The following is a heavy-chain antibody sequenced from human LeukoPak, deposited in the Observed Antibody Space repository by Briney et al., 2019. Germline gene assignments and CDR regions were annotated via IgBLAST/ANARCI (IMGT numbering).Heavy chain of an antibody. CDR3: ARHRDGYNFYLGY. D-gene: IGHD5-24*01. CDR2: IYTSGST. CDR1: GGSISSYY. Sequence: SETLSLTCTVSGGSISSYYWSWIRQPPGKGLEWIGYIYTSGSTNYNPSLKSRVTISVDTSKNQFSLKLSSVTAADTAVYYCARHRDGYNFYLGYWGQGTLVTVSS. V-gene: IGHV4-4*09. J-gene: IGHJ4*02.